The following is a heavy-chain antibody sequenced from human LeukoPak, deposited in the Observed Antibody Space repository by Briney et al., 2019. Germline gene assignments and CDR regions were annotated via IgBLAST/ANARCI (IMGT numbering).Heavy chain of an antibody. V-gene: IGHV6-1*01. J-gene: IGHJ4*02. CDR2: TYYRSKWSN. Sequence: SQTLSLTCAISGDSVSSNSAAWNWIRQSPSRGLEWLGSTYYRSKWSNDYAVFVKSRITINPDTSKNQFSLQLNSVTPEDTAVYYCARGVLASAGSGFDYWGQGTLVTVSS. D-gene: IGHD6-13*01. CDR3: ARGVLASAGSGFDY. CDR1: GDSVSSNSAA.